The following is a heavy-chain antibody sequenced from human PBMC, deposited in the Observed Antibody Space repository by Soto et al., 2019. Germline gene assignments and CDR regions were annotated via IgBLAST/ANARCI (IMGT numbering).Heavy chain of an antibody. V-gene: IGHV1-8*01. CDR1: GYTLTSYH. Sequence: XAVKVACKASGYTLTSYHIHWLRQATGQGLEWMGWMNPNNGNRGNAQRFQGRVTMTRDTSISTAYMELSSLRSEDTAIYYCARVCPNGVCFDLWGQGTLVSVSS. J-gene: IGHJ4*02. CDR2: MNPNNGNR. CDR3: ARVCPNGVCFDL. D-gene: IGHD2-8*01.